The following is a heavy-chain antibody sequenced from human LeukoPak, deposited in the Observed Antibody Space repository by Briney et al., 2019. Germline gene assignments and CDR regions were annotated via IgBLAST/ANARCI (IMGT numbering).Heavy chain of an antibody. Sequence: GESLKLSCKGSGYTFPYYWIAWVRQMPGKGLEWMGIIYPDDSDTRYSPSFQGLVTISADKSITTAYLQWSSLKASDTAMYYCARLRSSSWYTVDYWGQGTLVTVSS. D-gene: IGHD6-13*01. CDR1: GYTFPYYW. J-gene: IGHJ4*02. CDR2: IYPDDSDT. V-gene: IGHV5-51*03. CDR3: ARLRSSSWYTVDY.